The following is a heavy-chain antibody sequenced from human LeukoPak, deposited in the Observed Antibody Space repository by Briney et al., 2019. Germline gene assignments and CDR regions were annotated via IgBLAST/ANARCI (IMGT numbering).Heavy chain of an antibody. J-gene: IGHJ4*02. CDR3: ARVNSSSWPDY. CDR1: GFTFSAYA. V-gene: IGHV3-30*04. CDR2: ISYDGSNK. Sequence: PGGSLRLSCAASGFTFSAYAMHWVRQAPGKGLEWVAVISYDGSNKYYADSVKGRFTISRDNSKNTLYLQMNSLRAEDTAVYYCARVNSSSWPDYWGQGTLVTVSS. D-gene: IGHD6-13*01.